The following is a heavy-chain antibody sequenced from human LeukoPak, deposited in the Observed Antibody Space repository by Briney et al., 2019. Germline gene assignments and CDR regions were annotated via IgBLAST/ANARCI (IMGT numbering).Heavy chain of an antibody. J-gene: IGHJ4*02. CDR1: GFTVSSNY. D-gene: IGHD5-18*01. CDR3: ARDSGYSYASDY. Sequence: GGSLRLSCAASGFTVSSNYMSWVRQAPGKGLEWVSVIYNDGSTFYADSVRGRFTVSRDNSKNTLYLQMNSLRAEDTAVYYCARDSGYSYASDYWGQGTLVTVSS. CDR2: IYNDGST. V-gene: IGHV3-66*01.